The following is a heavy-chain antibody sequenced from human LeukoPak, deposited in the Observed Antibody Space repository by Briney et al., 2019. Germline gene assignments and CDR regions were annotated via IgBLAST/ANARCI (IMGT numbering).Heavy chain of an antibody. CDR1: GLSFSNNG. V-gene: IGHV3-23*01. CDR2: ISDGGDTT. Sequence: GGSLRLSCAASGLSFSNNGMTWVRQAPGKGMEWVTGISDGGDTTYDAGSVKGRFTVSRDNSKNILYLQMNSLRAEDTAIYYCAKTQGFFDHWGQGSLVTVSS. CDR3: AKTQGFFDH. J-gene: IGHJ4*02.